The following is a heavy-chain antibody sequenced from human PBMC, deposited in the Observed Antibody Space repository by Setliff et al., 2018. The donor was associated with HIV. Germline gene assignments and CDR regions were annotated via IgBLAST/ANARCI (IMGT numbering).Heavy chain of an antibody. J-gene: IGHJ1*01. D-gene: IGHD3-16*02. CDR3: ARDSGPYYDYVWGTYRPEYFQH. CDR2: ISSGGGFI. V-gene: IGHV3-21*01. Sequence: GGSLRLSCAASGFSLNDYSMNWVRQAPGKGLEWVSCISSGGGFIYYADSVKGRFTISRDSAKNSVYLQMNSLRAEDTAVYYCARDSGPYYDYVWGTYRPEYFQHWGQGTLVTV. CDR1: GFSLNDYS.